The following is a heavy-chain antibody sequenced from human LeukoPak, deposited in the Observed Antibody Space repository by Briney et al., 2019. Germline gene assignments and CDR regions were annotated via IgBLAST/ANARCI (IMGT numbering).Heavy chain of an antibody. Sequence: PSETLSLTCTVSGGSISSGSYYWSWIRQPAGKGLEWIGRIYTSGSTNYNPSLKSRVTISVDTSKNQFSLKLSSVTAADTAVYYCARSSTTDANHYYCYYMDVWGKGTTVTVSS. V-gene: IGHV4-61*02. CDR2: IYTSGST. J-gene: IGHJ6*03. CDR3: ARSSTTDANHYYCYYMDV. D-gene: IGHD2-2*01. CDR1: GGSISSGSYY.